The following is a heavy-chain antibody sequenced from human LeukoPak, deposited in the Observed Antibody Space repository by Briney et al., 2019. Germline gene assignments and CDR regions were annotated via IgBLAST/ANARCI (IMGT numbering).Heavy chain of an antibody. J-gene: IGHJ5*02. D-gene: IGHD5/OR15-5a*01. CDR3: ARESTEDRPGS. Sequence: GGSLRLSCAASGFTLSDFWMSWVRQAPGKGLEWVANIDQDGSDKNYVGSVKGRFTISRDDAKNSLFLQMNSPRAEDTAVYYCARESTEDRPGSWGQGTLVTVSS. V-gene: IGHV3-7*01. CDR1: GFTLSDFW. CDR2: IDQDGSDK.